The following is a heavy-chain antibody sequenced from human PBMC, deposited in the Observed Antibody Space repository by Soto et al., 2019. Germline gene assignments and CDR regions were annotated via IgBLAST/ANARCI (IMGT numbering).Heavy chain of an antibody. CDR2: IIPIFGTA. V-gene: IGHV1-69*13. CDR3: ARDAGMRGYSGYDRYYYGMDV. J-gene: IGHJ6*02. CDR1: GGTFSSYA. D-gene: IGHD5-12*01. Sequence: ASVKVSCKASGGTFSSYAISWVRQAPGQGLEWMGGIIPIFGTANYAQKFQGRVTITADESTSTAYMELSSLRSEDTAVYYCARDAGMRGYSGYDRYYYGMDVCGQGTTVTVSS.